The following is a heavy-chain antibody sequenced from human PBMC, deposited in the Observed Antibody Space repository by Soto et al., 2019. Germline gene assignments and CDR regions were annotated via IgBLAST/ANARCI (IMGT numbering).Heavy chain of an antibody. CDR2: IFQSGST. V-gene: IGHV4-39*07. J-gene: IGHJ4*02. D-gene: IGHD1-26*01. CDR1: GGSISSGGYY. CDR3: ARVYSGSYSDY. Sequence: SETLSLTCTVSGGSISSGGYYWCWVRQPPGKGLEWIGEIFQSGSTHYNPSLKTRVTISVDKSKNQFSLKLISVTAADTAVYYCARVYSGSYSDYWGQGTLVTVSS.